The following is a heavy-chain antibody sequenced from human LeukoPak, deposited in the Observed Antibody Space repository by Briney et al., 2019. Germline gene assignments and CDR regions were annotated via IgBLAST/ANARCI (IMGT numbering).Heavy chain of an antibody. V-gene: IGHV3-11*01. D-gene: IGHD3-10*01. CDR1: GFTFSDYY. CDR2: ISSSGSTI. CDR3: ARVPYGSGSYYKLSYYYYGMDV. J-gene: IGHJ6*02. Sequence: PGGSLRLSCAASGFTFSDYYMSWIRQVPGKGLEWVSYISSSGSTIYYADSVKGRFTISRDNAKNSLYLQMNSLRAEDTAVYYCARVPYGSGSYYKLSYYYYGMDVWGQGTTVTVSS.